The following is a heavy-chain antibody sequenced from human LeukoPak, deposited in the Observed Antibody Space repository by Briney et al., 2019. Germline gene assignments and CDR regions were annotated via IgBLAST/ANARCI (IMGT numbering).Heavy chain of an antibody. CDR1: GGSISSYY. CDR2: VYYSGSA. J-gene: IGHJ4*02. V-gene: IGHV4-59*08. CDR3: ARHEKLGQFDY. D-gene: IGHD3-10*01. Sequence: SETLSLTCTVSGGSISSYYWSWIRQPPGKGLEWIGYVYYSGSANYNPSLKSRVTISVDTSKNQFSLKLSSVTAADTAVYYCARHEKLGQFDYWGQGTLVTVSS.